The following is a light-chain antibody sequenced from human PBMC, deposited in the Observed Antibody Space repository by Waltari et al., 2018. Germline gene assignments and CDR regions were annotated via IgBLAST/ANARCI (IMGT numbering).Light chain of an antibody. CDR1: SGHSSNV. CDR3: QTGGHGTWV. J-gene: IGLJ3*02. V-gene: IGLV4-69*01. CDR2: VNSDGSH. Sequence: QLVLTQSPSASASLGASVKLTCTLSSGHSSNVIAWLQQQPEKGPRYSMKVNSDGSHSKGDGIPDRFSGSSSGAERYLTISSLQSEDEADYYCQTGGHGTWVFGGGTKLTVL.